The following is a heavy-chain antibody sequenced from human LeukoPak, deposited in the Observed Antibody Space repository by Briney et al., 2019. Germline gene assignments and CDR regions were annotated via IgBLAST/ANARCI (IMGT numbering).Heavy chain of an antibody. CDR1: GFTFSSYW. J-gene: IGHJ6*03. CDR2: ITSSSGYM. D-gene: IGHD6-13*01. Sequence: GGSLRLSCAASGFTFSSYWMSWVRQAPGKGLEWVSSITSSSGYMYYADSVKGRFTISRDNAKNSLYLQMNSLRAEDTAVYYCARDLQQQLVDDDIYYYCYYMDVWGKGTTVTVSS. V-gene: IGHV3-21*01. CDR3: ARDLQQQLVDDDIYYYCYYMDV.